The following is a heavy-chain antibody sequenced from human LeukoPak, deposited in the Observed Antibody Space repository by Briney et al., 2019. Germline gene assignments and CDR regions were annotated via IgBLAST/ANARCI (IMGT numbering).Heavy chain of an antibody. CDR1: GFIFSDYS. CDR3: AREIPGRIPADC. V-gene: IGHV3-48*01. D-gene: IGHD2-21*01. J-gene: IGHJ4*02. CDR2: IGSGSDGI. Sequence: GGSLRLSCAASGFIFSDYSMNWVRQAPGKGLEWVSYIGSGSDGIQYADSVKGRFTISRDNGENLLFLELKSLRGEDTAVYFCAREIPGRIPADCWGQGTLVTVSS.